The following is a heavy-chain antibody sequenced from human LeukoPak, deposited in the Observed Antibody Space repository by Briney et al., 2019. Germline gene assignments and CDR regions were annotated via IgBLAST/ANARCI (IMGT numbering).Heavy chain of an antibody. CDR2: IHDNEST. J-gene: IGHJ6*02. D-gene: IGHD3-10*01. V-gene: IGHV4-31*03. CDR1: GGSISSGGYY. Sequence: PSETLSLTCTVSGGSISSGGYYWNWIRQHPGEGLEWIGYIHDNESTYYNPSLKSRVTISVDTSKNQFSLKLSSVTAADTAVYYCARLSSGSGSYQKYYYYYGMDVWGQGTTVTVS. CDR3: ARLSSGSGSYQKYYYYYGMDV.